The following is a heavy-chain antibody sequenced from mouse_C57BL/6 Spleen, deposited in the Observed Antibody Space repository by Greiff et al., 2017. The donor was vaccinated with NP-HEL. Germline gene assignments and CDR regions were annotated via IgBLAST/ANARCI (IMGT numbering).Heavy chain of an antibody. V-gene: IGHV1-39*01. CDR2: INPNYGTT. CDR1: GYSFTDYN. D-gene: IGHD2-4*01. CDR3: ARYYDYPYYYAMDY. Sequence: LMEPGASVKISCKASGYSFTDYNMNWVKQSNGKSLEWIGVINPNYGTTSYNQKFKGKATLTVDQSSSTAYMQLNSLTSEDSAVYYCARYYDYPYYYAMDYWGQGTSVTVSS. J-gene: IGHJ4*01.